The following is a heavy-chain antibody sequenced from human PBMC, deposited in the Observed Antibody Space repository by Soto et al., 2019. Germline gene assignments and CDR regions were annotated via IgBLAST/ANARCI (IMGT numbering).Heavy chain of an antibody. V-gene: IGHV1-3*01. Sequence: QVQLVQSGAEVKKPGASVKVSCKASGYTFTSYAMHWVRQAPGQRLEWMGWINAGNGNTKYSQKFQGRVTITRDTSASTAYMELSSLRSEDTAVYYCAKTRKYSSGWFPVWFDPWGQGTLDTVSS. D-gene: IGHD6-19*01. CDR3: AKTRKYSSGWFPVWFDP. CDR1: GYTFTSYA. J-gene: IGHJ5*02. CDR2: INAGNGNT.